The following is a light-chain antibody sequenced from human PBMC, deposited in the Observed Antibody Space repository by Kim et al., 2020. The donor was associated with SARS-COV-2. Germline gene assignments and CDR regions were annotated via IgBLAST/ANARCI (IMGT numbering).Light chain of an antibody. CDR2: LCS. CDR1: HRLLHSVRLDY. Sequence: PASICSTSSHRLLHSVRLDYFDWYLQKAGRSPQLMIYLCSFRACGVADMCCGSGSGAHFTLRISRVAAEDVGVYCRMHTHQGPGTIGRGTKVDIK. J-gene: IGKJ1*01. V-gene: IGKV2-28*01. CDR3: MHTHQGPGT.